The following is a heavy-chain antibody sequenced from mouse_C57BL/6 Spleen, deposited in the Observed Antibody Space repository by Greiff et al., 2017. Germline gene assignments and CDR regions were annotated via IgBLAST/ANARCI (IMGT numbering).Heavy chain of an antibody. V-gene: IGHV1-69*01. CDR3: ARRDYYGSSDYFDS. Sequence: QVQLQQPGAELVMPGASVKLSCKASGYTFTSYWMHWVKQRPGQGLEWIGEIDPSDSYTNYNQKFKGKSTLTVDKSSSTAYMHLSSLTSEDSAVYYCARRDYYGSSDYFDSWGQGTTLTVSS. CDR1: GYTFTSYW. CDR2: IDPSDSYT. J-gene: IGHJ2*01. D-gene: IGHD1-1*01.